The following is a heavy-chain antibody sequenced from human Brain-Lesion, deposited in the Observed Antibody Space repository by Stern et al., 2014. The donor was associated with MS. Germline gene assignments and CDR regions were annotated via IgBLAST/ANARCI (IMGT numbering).Heavy chain of an antibody. Sequence: EVQLVESGGDLVQPGRSLRLSCAAFGFTFDDYAMHWVRQAPGKGLAWVAGISWNSGTIGYAASVKGRFTTSRDNAYSSLYLQMNSLRPEDTALYYCARDITGSSAYFAYWGQGTLVTVSS. CDR3: ARDITGSSAYFAY. CDR2: ISWNSGTI. CDR1: GFTFDDYA. D-gene: IGHD1-14*01. J-gene: IGHJ4*02. V-gene: IGHV3-9*01.